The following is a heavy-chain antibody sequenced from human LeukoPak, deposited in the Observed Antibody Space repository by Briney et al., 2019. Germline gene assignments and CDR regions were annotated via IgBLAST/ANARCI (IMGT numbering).Heavy chain of an antibody. D-gene: IGHD3-22*01. J-gene: IGHJ4*02. Sequence: SETLSLTCTVSGGSVSSGSYYWSWIRQPPGKGLEWIGYIYYSGSTNYNPSLKSRVTISVDTSKNQFSLKLSSVTAADTAVYYCARESSSEGLHGDYWGQGTLVTVSS. V-gene: IGHV4-61*01. CDR1: GGSVSSGSYY. CDR3: ARESSSEGLHGDY. CDR2: IYYSGST.